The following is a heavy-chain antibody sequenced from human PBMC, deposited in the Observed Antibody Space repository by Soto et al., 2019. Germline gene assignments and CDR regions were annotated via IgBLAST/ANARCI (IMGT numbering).Heavy chain of an antibody. V-gene: IGHV1-46*01. CDR3: GRDGSRGGYCISTSCSGSIDC. D-gene: IGHD2-2*01. CDR2: INPSGGST. Sequence: QVQLVQSGAEVKKPGASVKVSCKASGYTFTSYYMHWVRQAPGQGLEWMGIINPSGGSTSYAQKFQGRVNMTRDTATSTVYMELSSLRSEDTAVYYCGRDGSRGGYCISTSCSGSIDCWGQGTLVTVSS. J-gene: IGHJ4*02. CDR1: GYTFTSYY.